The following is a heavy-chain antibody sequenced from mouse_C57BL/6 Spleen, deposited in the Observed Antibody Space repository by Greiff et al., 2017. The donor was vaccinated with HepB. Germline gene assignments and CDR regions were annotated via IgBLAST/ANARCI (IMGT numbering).Heavy chain of an antibody. J-gene: IGHJ4*01. CDR2: IYPGDGDT. D-gene: IGHD1-1*01. CDR1: GYAFSSYW. CDR3: ARCPLGYYGSPYYYAMDY. V-gene: IGHV1-80*01. Sequence: QVQLQQSGAELVKPGASVKISCKASGYAFSSYWMNWVKQRPGKGLEWIGQIYPGDGDTNYNGKFKGKATLTADKSSSTAYMQLSSLTSEDSAVYFCARCPLGYYGSPYYYAMDYWGQGTSVTVSS.